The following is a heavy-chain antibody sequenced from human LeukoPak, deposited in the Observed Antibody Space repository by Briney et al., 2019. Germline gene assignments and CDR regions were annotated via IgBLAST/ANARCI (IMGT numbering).Heavy chain of an antibody. J-gene: IGHJ4*02. Sequence: SETLSLTCTVSGASISSHYWSWIRQPPGKGLAWIGYIFYSGSLNYNPSLKGRVAISVDTSKDQFSLRLSSVTAADTAVYFCARGGGYSGSSFDYWGQGTLVTVSS. CDR2: IFYSGSL. CDR3: ARGGGYSGSSFDY. V-gene: IGHV4-59*11. D-gene: IGHD1-26*01. CDR1: GASISSHY.